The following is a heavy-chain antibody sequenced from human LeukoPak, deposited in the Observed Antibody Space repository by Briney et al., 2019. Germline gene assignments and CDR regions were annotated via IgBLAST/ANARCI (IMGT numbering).Heavy chain of an antibody. CDR2: IYYSGST. Sequence: PSETLSLTCTVSGGSISSYYWSWIRQPPGKGLEWIGYIYYSGSTNYNPSLKSRVTISVDTSKNQFSLKLSSVTAADTAVYYCARVDVSSSGNFDYWGQGTLVTVSS. CDR3: ARVDVSSSGNFDY. V-gene: IGHV4-59*01. J-gene: IGHJ4*02. CDR1: GGSISSYY. D-gene: IGHD6-13*01.